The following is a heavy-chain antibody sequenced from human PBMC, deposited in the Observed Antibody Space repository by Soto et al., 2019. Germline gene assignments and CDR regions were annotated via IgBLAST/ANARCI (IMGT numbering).Heavy chain of an antibody. CDR2: IKSKTDGGTT. CDR3: TTSPSGFWSGYPIDY. J-gene: IGHJ4*02. CDR1: GVTFSIAC. V-gene: IGHV3-15*01. D-gene: IGHD3-3*01. Sequence: PEGALRLTCADSGVTFSIACISWVSQVPGMGLEWVGRIKSKTDGGTTDYAAPVKGRFTNTRDDSKNTLYLQMNSLKTEDTAVYYCTTSPSGFWSGYPIDYWGQGTLVTVSS.